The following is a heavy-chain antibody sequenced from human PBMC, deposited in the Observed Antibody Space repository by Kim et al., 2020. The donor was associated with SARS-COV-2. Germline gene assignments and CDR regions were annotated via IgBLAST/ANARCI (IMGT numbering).Heavy chain of an antibody. V-gene: IGHV1-69*13. J-gene: IGHJ6*02. D-gene: IGHD3-22*01. CDR2: IIPIFGTA. Sequence: SVKVSCKASGGTFSSYAISWVRQAPGQGLEWMGGIIPIFGTANYAQKFQGRVTITADESTSTAYMELSSLRSEDTAVYYCARGEDYYDSSGYNYYYYGMDVWGQGTTVTVSS. CDR3: ARGEDYYDSSGYNYYYYGMDV. CDR1: GGTFSSYA.